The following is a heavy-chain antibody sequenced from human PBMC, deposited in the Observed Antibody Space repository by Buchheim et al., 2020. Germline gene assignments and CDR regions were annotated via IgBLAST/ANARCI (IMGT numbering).Heavy chain of an antibody. D-gene: IGHD1-1*01. Sequence: QVQLVQSGAEVRKPGASVKVSCKASGYSFSDYHIHWVRQASGQGLQWVGWMNVNNGNTAYAQNFHGRVTMTRDTSINTAYMELSSLRSDDTAIYYCARQRGPLDYWGQGTL. CDR3: ARQRGPLDY. CDR1: GYSFSDYH. J-gene: IGHJ4*02. CDR2: MNVNNGNT. V-gene: IGHV1-8*01.